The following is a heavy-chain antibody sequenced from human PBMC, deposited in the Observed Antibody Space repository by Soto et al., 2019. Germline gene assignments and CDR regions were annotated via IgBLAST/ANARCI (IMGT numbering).Heavy chain of an antibody. CDR2: ISSSSSTI. J-gene: IGHJ6*02. V-gene: IGHV3-48*02. D-gene: IGHD6-13*01. Sequence: GGSLSLSCAASGFTFSSYSMNWVRHAPGKGLEWVSYISSSSSTIYYADSVKGRFTISRDNAKNSLYLQMNSLRDEDTAVYYCARRRIGAAAAYGMDVWGQGTTVTVSS. CDR3: ARRRIGAAAAYGMDV. CDR1: GFTFSSYS.